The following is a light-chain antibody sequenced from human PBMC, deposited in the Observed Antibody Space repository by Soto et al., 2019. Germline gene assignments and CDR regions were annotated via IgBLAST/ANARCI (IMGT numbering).Light chain of an antibody. J-gene: IGKJ1*01. CDR2: AAS. CDR1: QGIRND. V-gene: IGKV1-6*01. CDR3: LQDYSYPWA. Sequence: AIQMTQSPSSLSASLGDRVTITCRASQGIRNDLGWYQQKPGKAPRLLIYAASSLQSGVPSKFSGSGSGTDFTLTISSRQPEDFATYYCLQDYSYPWAFGQGTKVEI.